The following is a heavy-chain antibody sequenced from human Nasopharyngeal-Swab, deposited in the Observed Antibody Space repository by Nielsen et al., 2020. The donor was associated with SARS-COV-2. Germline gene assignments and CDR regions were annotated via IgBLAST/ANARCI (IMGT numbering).Heavy chain of an antibody. CDR3: AREKAYCGGDCYHWFDP. CDR2: IIPILGIA. V-gene: IGHV1-69*10. D-gene: IGHD2-21*02. CDR1: GGTFSSYA. J-gene: IGHJ5*02. Sequence: SVKVSCKASGGTFSSYAISWARQAPGQGLEWMGGIIPILGIANYAQKFQGRVTITADKSTSTAYMELSSLRSEDTAVYYCAREKAYCGGDCYHWFDPWGQGTLVTVSS.